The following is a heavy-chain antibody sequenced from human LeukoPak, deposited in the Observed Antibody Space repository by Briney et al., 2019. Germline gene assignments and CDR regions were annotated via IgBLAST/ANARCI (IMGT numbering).Heavy chain of an antibody. Sequence: QPGGSLRLSCAASGFTFSSYSMNWVRQAPGKGLEWVSYISSSSSTIYYADSVKGRFTISRDNAKNSLYLQMNSLRAEDTAVYYCARDLPQYSSSPSLYYYYYGMDVWGQGTTVTVSS. CDR1: GFTFSSYS. V-gene: IGHV3-48*04. J-gene: IGHJ6*02. D-gene: IGHD6-6*01. CDR2: ISSSSSTI. CDR3: ARDLPQYSSSPSLYYYYYGMDV.